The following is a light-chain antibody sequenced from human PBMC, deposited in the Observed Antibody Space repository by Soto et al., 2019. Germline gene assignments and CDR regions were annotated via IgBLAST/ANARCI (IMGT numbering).Light chain of an antibody. CDR3: SSYTSSSTLLYA. CDR1: SSDVGGYNY. Sequence: QSALTQPASVSGSPGQSITISCTGTSSDVGGYNYVSWYQQHPGKAPKLMIYEVSNRPSGVSNRFSGSKSGNTASLTISGLQAEDEADYYCSSYTSSSTLLYAFGTGTKLTVL. CDR2: EVS. J-gene: IGLJ1*01. V-gene: IGLV2-14*01.